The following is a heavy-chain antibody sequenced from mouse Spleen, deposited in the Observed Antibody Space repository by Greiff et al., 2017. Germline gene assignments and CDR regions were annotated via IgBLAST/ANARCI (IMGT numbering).Heavy chain of an antibody. CDR1: GYSFTDYN. J-gene: IGHJ3*01. CDR3: ARDYDHRGTWVAY. CDR2: INPNYGTT. D-gene: IGHD2-4*01. Sequence: EVQLQQSGPELVKPGASVKISCKASGYSFTDYNMNWVKQSPGQNLEWIGVINPNYGTTSYNQKFKGKATLTVDQSSSTAYMQLNSLTTEDSAVYYCARDYDHRGTWVAYWGQGTLVTVSA. V-gene: IGHV1-39*01.